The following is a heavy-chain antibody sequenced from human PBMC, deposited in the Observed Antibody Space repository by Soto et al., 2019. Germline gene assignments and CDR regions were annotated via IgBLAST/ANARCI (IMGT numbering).Heavy chain of an antibody. CDR2: IHSHSGST. CDR3: ARPGDAYGLDV. Sequence: QLQLHESGPGLVKPSETLSLTGPVFGASITRGSYSWPWFGKPQGRGLEWIASIHSHSGSTYYDPSLKGRVLISVDTSKNHFSLNLSSVTAADTAVYYCARPGDAYGLDVWGQGTTVTVSS. J-gene: IGHJ6*02. D-gene: IGHD2-21*02. V-gene: IGHV4-39*01. CDR1: GASITRGSYS.